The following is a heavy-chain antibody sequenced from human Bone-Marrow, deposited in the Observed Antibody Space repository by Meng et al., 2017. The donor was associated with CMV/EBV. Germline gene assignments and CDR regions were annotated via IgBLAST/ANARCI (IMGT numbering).Heavy chain of an antibody. CDR2: IKNKADGETV. CDR3: TTDKWGHTGAVAVVPAALYYYYGMDV. Sequence: RQAPGSGLEWVGRIKNKADGETVDYAAPVKGRFTISRDDSINTLYLQMNSLKTEDTAAYYCTTDKWGHTGAVAVVPAALYYYYGMDVWGHGTAVTVSS. V-gene: IGHV3-15*07. D-gene: IGHD2-2*01. J-gene: IGHJ6*02.